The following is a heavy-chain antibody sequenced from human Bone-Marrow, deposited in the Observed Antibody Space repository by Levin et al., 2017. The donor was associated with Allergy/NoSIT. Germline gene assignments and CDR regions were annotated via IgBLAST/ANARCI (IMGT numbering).Heavy chain of an antibody. CDR1: GFTLSNYD. CDR2: LGTAGDT. J-gene: IGHJ6*02. D-gene: IGHD3-10*01. CDR3: ARGSAAYHGPETYYNTPHYYAMDV. Sequence: GGSLRLSCAASGFTLSNYDMHWVRQATGKGLEWVSVLGTAGDTYYPGSVKGRVAISRDNAKNSLYLQMDSLRDGDTAVYYCARGSAAYHGPETYYNTPHYYAMDVWGQGSTVTVSS. V-gene: IGHV3-13*01.